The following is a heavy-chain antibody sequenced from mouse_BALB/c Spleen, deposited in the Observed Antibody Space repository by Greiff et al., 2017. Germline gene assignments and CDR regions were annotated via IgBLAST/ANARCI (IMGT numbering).Heavy chain of an antibody. CDR3: ANTAATGDY. CDR1: GFNIKDTY. CDR2: IDPANGNT. V-gene: IGHV14-3*02. D-gene: IGHD1-2*01. J-gene: IGHJ2*01. Sequence: EVQLQQSGAELAKPGASVKLSCTASGFNIKDTYMHWVKQRPEQGLEWIGRIDPANGNTKYDPKFQGKATITADTSSNTAYLQLSSLTSEDTAVYYCANTAATGDYWGRGTTLTVSS.